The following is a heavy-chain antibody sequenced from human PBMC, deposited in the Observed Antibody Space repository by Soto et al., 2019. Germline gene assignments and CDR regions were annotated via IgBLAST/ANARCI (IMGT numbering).Heavy chain of an antibody. CDR1: GGSISSGDYY. D-gene: IGHD3-3*01. CDR2: IYYSGST. V-gene: IGHV4-30-4*01. J-gene: IGHJ4*02. CDR3: ARGEYYDFWSGYYSDY. Sequence: QVQLQESGPGLVKPSQTLSLTCTVSGGSISSGDYYWSWIRQPPGKGLEWIGYIYYSGSTYYNPSLKSRVTISVDTYKNQFSLRMSSVTAADTAVYYCARGEYYDFWSGYYSDYWGQGTLVTVSS.